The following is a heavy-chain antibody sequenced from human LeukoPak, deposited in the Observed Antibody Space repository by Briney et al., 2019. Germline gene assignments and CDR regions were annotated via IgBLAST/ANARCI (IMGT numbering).Heavy chain of an antibody. CDR3: AKAYGYNPNPLGYYFDY. D-gene: IGHD5-24*01. CDR1: GFTFDDYA. V-gene: IGHV3-9*01. J-gene: IGHJ4*02. CDR2: ISWNSGSI. Sequence: GGSLRLSCAASGFTFDDYAMHWVRQAPGKGLEWVSGISWNSGSIGYADSVKGRFTISRDNAKNSLYLQMNSLRAEDTAVYYCAKAYGYNPNPLGYYFDYWGQGTLVTVSS.